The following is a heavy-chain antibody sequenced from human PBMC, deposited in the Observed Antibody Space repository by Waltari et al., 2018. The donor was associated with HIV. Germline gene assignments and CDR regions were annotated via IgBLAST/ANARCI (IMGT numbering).Heavy chain of an antibody. J-gene: IGHJ4*02. D-gene: IGHD4-17*01. V-gene: IGHV3-21*01. Sequence: EVQLVESGGGLVKPGGSLRLSCAGYGFTFSSLSLNWVRQAPGKGLEWVACISSSSSFIDYADSVKGRFNISRDNAKNSLYLQMKSLRVEETALYYCAGALTNFGGFWGQGTLVTVSS. CDR1: GFTFSSLS. CDR3: AGALTNFGGF. CDR2: ISSSSSFI.